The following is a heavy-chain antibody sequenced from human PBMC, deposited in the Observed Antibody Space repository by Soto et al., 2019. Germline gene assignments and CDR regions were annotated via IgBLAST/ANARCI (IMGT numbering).Heavy chain of an antibody. CDR1: GYTFTSYG. CDR3: ARPGGIVGARDAFDI. V-gene: IGHV1-18*01. J-gene: IGHJ3*02. CDR2: ISAYNGNT. D-gene: IGHD1-26*01. Sequence: WASVKVSCKASGYTFTSYGISWVRQAPGQGLEWMGWISAYNGNTNYAQKLQGRVTMTTDTSTSTAYMELRSLRSDDTAVYYCARPGGIVGARDAFDIWGQGTMVTVSS.